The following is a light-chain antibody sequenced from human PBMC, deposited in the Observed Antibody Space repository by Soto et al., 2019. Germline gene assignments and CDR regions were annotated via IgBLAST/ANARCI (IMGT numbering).Light chain of an antibody. CDR1: QGISGC. CDR3: QQANSFPLT. J-gene: IGKJ4*01. V-gene: IGKV1-12*01. Sequence: DIQMTQSPSSVSASVGDRVTITCRASQGISGCLAWYQQKPGEAPKLLIYAASSLQSGVPSRFSGSGSGTDFTLSISSLQPEDFATYYCQQANSFPLTFGGGTKVEIK. CDR2: AAS.